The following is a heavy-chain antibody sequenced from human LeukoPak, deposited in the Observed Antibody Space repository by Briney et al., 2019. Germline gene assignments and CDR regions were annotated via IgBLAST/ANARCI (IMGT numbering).Heavy chain of an antibody. J-gene: IGHJ4*02. CDR2: ISSSGSST. V-gene: IGHV3-11*06. D-gene: IGHD6-19*01. Sequence: GGSLRLSCAASGFTFSDVYMSWIRQAPGKGLEWVSYISSSGSSTKYVDSVKGRFTISRDNAKSSLYLQMNSLRVEDTAVYYCARDRGRVAGEYFDYWGQGTLVTASS. CDR1: GFTFSDVY. CDR3: ARDRGRVAGEYFDY.